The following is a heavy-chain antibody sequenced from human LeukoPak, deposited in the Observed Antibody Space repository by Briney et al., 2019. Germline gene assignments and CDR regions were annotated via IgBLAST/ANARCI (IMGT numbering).Heavy chain of an antibody. CDR2: IYSGGST. Sequence: QTGGSLRLSCAASGFTVSSNYMSWVRQAPGKGLEWVSVIYSGGSTYYADSVKGRFTISRHNSKNTLYLQMNSLRAEDTAVYYCARAPYYYDSSGPPTDWGQGTLVTVSS. J-gene: IGHJ4*02. V-gene: IGHV3-53*04. D-gene: IGHD3-22*01. CDR1: GFTVSSNY. CDR3: ARAPYYYDSSGPPTD.